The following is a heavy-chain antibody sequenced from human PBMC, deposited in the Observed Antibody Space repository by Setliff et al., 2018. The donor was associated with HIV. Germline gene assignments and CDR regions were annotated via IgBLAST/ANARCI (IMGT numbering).Heavy chain of an antibody. J-gene: IGHJ4*02. D-gene: IGHD6-13*01. Sequence: SETLSLTCTVSGGPLSSYYWNWIRQPPGKGLEWIGDIDYRGSTNYNPSLQSRVIISADTSKNQFSLKLSSVTAADTAVYYCARGIAAAEGYFDYWGQGTLVTVSS. V-gene: IGHV4-59*12. CDR3: ARGIAAAEGYFDY. CDR1: GGPLSSYY. CDR2: IDYRGST.